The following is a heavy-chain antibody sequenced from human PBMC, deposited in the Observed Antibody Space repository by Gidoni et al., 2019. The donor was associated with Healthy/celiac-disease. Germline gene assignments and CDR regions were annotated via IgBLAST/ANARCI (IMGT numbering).Heavy chain of an antibody. D-gene: IGHD4-17*01. Sequence: QITLKESGPTLVKPTQTLTLTCPFSGFSLSTSGVGVGWIRQPPGKALEWLALIYWNEDKRYSPSLKSRLTITKDTSKNQVVLTMTNMDPVDTATYYCAHRLLTNDYGDYEARLDYWGQGTLVTVSS. CDR2: IYWNEDK. J-gene: IGHJ4*02. CDR1: GFSLSTSGVG. V-gene: IGHV2-5*01. CDR3: AHRLLTNDYGDYEARLDY.